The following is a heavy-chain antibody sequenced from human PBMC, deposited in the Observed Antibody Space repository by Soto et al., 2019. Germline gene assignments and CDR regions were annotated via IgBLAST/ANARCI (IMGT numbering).Heavy chain of an antibody. J-gene: IGHJ4*02. D-gene: IGHD3-10*01. CDR3: ARGSGAGY. CDR2: ISSSSSTI. Sequence: GGSLRRSCAASGFTFCSYSMNWVRPAPGTGREWGSYISSSSSTIYYADSVKGRFTISRDNAKNSRYLQMNSLRAEDPAVYDCARGSGAGYWGQGTL. V-gene: IGHV3-48*01. CDR1: GFTFCSYS.